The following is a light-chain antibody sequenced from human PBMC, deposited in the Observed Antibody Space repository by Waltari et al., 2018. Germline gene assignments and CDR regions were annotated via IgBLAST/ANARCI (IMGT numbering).Light chain of an antibody. CDR2: EVS. CDR1: GRGGS. Sequence: QSALTQPPSASGSPGQSVTISCTATGRGGSVPWYQQLPGKAPKLLIYEVSKRPSGVPDRFSGSKSGNTASLTVSGLQAEDEGDYYCSSDAVSNNFYDFGSGTKVTVL. V-gene: IGLV2-8*01. J-gene: IGLJ1*01. CDR3: SSDAVSNNFYD.